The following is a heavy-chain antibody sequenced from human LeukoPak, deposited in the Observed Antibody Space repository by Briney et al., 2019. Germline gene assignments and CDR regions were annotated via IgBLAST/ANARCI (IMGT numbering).Heavy chain of an antibody. CDR3: AKDLWFGGSEANFDY. V-gene: IGHV3-23*01. CDR2: ISGSGGST. D-gene: IGHD3-10*01. CDR1: GFTFSSYS. J-gene: IGHJ4*02. Sequence: GGSLRLSCAASGFTFSSYSMNWVRQAPGKGLEWVSAISGSGGSTYYADSVKGRFTISRDNSKNTLYLQMNSLRAEDTAVYYCAKDLWFGGSEANFDYWGQGTLVTVSS.